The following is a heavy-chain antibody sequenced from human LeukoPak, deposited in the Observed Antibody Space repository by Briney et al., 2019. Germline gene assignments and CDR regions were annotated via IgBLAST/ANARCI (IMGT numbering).Heavy chain of an antibody. CDR1: GFTFTSYY. V-gene: IGHV1-2*02. CDR2: INPNSGGT. CDR3: ARNDYAAPFDP. J-gene: IGHJ5*02. Sequence: ASVKVSCKASGFTFTSYYMHWVRQAPGQGLEWMGWINPNSGGTNYAQKFQGRVTMTRDTSISTAYMELSRLRSDDTAVYYCARNDYAAPFDPWGQGTLVTVSS. D-gene: IGHD5-12*01.